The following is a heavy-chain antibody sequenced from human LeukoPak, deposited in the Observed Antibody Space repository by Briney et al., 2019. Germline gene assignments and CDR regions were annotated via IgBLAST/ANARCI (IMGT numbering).Heavy chain of an antibody. Sequence: GGSPRLLCVAWGLTHSSIYMSCVRQATGKALEWGSVFYADGSIYYADSAKGRFTISRDNSKNTLYLQMNSLRPEDTAVYYCARTIVGSTHDAFDIWGQGTMVTVSS. V-gene: IGHV3-66*01. CDR1: GLTHSSIY. J-gene: IGHJ3*02. CDR3: ARTIVGSTHDAFDI. D-gene: IGHD1-26*01. CDR2: FYADGSI.